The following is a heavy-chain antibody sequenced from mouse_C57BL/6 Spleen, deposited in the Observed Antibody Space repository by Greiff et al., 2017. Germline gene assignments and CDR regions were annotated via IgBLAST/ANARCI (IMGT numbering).Heavy chain of an antibody. D-gene: IGHD2-1*01. CDR2: IYPGDGDT. CDR1: GYAFSSYW. V-gene: IGHV1-80*01. Sequence: VQLQQSGAELVKPGASVKISCKASGYAFSSYWMNWVKQRPGKGLEWIGQIYPGDGDTNYNGKFKGKDTLTADKSSSTAYMQLSSLTSEDSAVYFCARRGNYDYAMDYWGQGTSVTVSS. J-gene: IGHJ4*01. CDR3: ARRGNYDYAMDY.